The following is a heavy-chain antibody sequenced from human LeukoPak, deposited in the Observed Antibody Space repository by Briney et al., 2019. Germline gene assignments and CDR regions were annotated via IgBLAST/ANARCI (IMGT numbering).Heavy chain of an antibody. J-gene: IGHJ6*02. D-gene: IGHD6-13*01. Sequence: PSETLSLTCTVSGGSISSYYWSWIRQPAGKGLEWIGRIYTSGSTNYNPSLKSRVTMSVDTSKNQFSLKLSSVTAADTAVYCCAREKGQQLSRGYGMDVWGQGTTVTVSS. CDR1: GGSISSYY. V-gene: IGHV4-4*07. CDR2: IYTSGST. CDR3: AREKGQQLSRGYGMDV.